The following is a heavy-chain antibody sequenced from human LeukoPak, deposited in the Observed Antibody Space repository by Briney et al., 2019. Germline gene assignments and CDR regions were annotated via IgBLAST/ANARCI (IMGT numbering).Heavy chain of an antibody. CDR2: VTDTGKT. D-gene: IGHD4-17*01. V-gene: IGHV3-23*01. Sequence: GGSLRLSCATSGFTFSLYTMNWIRQAPGKSLQWVSTVTDTGKTFYADSVKGRFTISRDISKNTLFLQMNSLLAEDTAIYYCATVYSTVTHGHIAYDIWGPGTMVTVSS. CDR3: ATVYSTVTHGHIAYDI. J-gene: IGHJ3*02. CDR1: GFTFSLYT.